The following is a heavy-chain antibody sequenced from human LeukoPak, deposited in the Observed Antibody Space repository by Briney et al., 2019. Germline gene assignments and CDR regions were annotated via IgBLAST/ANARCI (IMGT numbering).Heavy chain of an antibody. D-gene: IGHD3-22*01. V-gene: IGHV4-38-2*01. CDR2: IYHSGST. CDR1: GYSISSGYY. Sequence: SETLSLTCAVSGYSISSGYYRGWIRQPPGKGLEWIGSIYHSGSTYYNPSLKSRVTISVDTSKNQFSLKLSSVTAADKAVYYCARQTYYYDSSGYYPHDAFDIWGQGTMVTVSS. CDR3: ARQTYYYDSSGYYPHDAFDI. J-gene: IGHJ3*02.